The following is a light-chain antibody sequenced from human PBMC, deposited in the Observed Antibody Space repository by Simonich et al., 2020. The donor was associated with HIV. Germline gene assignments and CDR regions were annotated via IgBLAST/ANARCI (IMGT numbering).Light chain of an antibody. J-gene: IGLJ2*01. CDR1: SSNIGARYD. CDR3: QSYDSSHVI. V-gene: IGLV1-40*01. Sequence: QSVLTQPPSVSGAPGQRVTISSTGSSSNIGARYDLHWYQTLPGTAPKLLIYGNNKRPSGGPDRFSGSKSGTSASLAITGLQAEDEADYYCQSYDSSHVIFGGGTKLTVL. CDR2: GNN.